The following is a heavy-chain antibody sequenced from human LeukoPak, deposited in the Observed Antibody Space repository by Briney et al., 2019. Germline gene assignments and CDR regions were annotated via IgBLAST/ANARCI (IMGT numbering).Heavy chain of an antibody. J-gene: IGHJ6*03. Sequence: GGSLRLSCAASGFTFSSYAMHWVRQAPGKGLEHVSAISSNGGSTYYANSVKGRFTISRDNSKNTLYLQMGSLRAEDMAVYYCASRGRINLWYYMDVWGKGTTVTVSS. D-gene: IGHD2/OR15-2a*01. CDR2: ISSNGGST. CDR3: ASRGRINLWYYMDV. CDR1: GFTFSSYA. V-gene: IGHV3-64*01.